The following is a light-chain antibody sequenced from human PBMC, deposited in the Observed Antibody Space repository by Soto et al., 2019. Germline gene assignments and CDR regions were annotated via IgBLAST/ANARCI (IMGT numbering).Light chain of an antibody. CDR2: DAS. V-gene: IGKV3-15*01. Sequence: EMVMTQSPATLSVSPGERATLSCRASQSIRNYLAWYQQRPGQAPRLLIYDASTRATGIPARFSGSGSGTEFILTISSLQSEDFAVYSCQQYSKWPLTFGGGTKVDNK. CDR1: QSIRNY. CDR3: QQYSKWPLT. J-gene: IGKJ4*01.